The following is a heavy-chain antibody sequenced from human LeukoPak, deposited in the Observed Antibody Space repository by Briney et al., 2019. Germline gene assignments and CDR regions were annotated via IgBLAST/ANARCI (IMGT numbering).Heavy chain of an antibody. J-gene: IGHJ5*02. D-gene: IGHD2-15*01. V-gene: IGHV4-31*03. CDR3: ARSGYCSGGSCYDP. Sequence: PSETLSLTCTVSGGSISSGGYYWSWIRQHPGKGLEWIGYIYYSGSTYYNPSLKRRVTISVDTSKNQFSLKLSSVTAADTAVYYCARSGYCSGGSCYDPWGQGTLVTVSS. CDR2: IYYSGST. CDR1: GGSISSGGYY.